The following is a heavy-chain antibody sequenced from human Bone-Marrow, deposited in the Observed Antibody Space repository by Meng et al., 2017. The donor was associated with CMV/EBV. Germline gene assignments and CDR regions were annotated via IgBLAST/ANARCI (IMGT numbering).Heavy chain of an antibody. J-gene: IGHJ5*02. Sequence: SETLSLTCAVYGGSFSGYYWSWIRQPPGKGLEWIGEINHSGSTNYNPSLKSRVTISVDTSKNQFSLKLSSVTAADTAVYYCARGGRYAGFDPWGQGTLVTFSS. CDR1: GGSFSGYY. CDR3: ARGGRYAGFDP. CDR2: INHSGST. D-gene: IGHD1-1*01. V-gene: IGHV4-34*01.